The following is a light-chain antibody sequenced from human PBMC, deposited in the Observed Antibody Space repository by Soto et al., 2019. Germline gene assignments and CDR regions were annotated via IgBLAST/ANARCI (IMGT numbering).Light chain of an antibody. V-gene: IGKV1-12*02. Sequence: DVQMTQFPSSVSASVGDRVTITCRASQNIGNWLAWYQQKPGKVPQLLIYGASSLQGGVTSRFNGSGCGSHFTLTINSLQPEDCATYFCQQANMFPFTFGGGTKVEV. J-gene: IGKJ4*01. CDR3: QQANMFPFT. CDR1: QNIGNW. CDR2: GAS.